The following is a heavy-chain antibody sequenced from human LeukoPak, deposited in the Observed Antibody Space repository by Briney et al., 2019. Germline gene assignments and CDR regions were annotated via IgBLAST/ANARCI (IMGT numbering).Heavy chain of an antibody. D-gene: IGHD4/OR15-4a*01. CDR1: GGSISSSSYY. Sequence: SETLSLTCTVSGGSISSSSYYWGWIRQPPGKGREWIGNIYYSGSTYYNPSLKSRVTISVATSKNQFSLKLSSVTAADTAVYYCARLRLGDYYFDYWGQGTLVTVSS. CDR3: ARLRLGDYYFDY. J-gene: IGHJ4*02. V-gene: IGHV4-39*01. CDR2: IYYSGST.